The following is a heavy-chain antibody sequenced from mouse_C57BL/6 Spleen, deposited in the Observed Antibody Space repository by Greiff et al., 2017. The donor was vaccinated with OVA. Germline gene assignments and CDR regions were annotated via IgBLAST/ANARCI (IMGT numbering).Heavy chain of an antibody. V-gene: IGHV1-54*01. CDR3: SRTYGRVFSYFDY. Sequence: QVQLQQSGAELVRPGTSVKVSCKASGYAFTNYLIEWVKQRPGQGLEWIGVINPGSGGTNYNEKFKGKATLTAAKSSSTAYMQLSSLTSEDSSVSFCSRTYGRVFSYFDYWGQGTTLTVSS. J-gene: IGHJ2*01. D-gene: IGHD1-1*01. CDR2: INPGSGGT. CDR1: GYAFTNYL.